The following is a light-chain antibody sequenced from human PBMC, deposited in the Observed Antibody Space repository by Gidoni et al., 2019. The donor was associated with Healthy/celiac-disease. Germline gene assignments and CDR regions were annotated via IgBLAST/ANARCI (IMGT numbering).Light chain of an antibody. J-gene: IGLJ1*01. V-gene: IGLV2-14*03. Sequence: QSALTQPASVSGSPGQSITISCTGTSSDVGGYNYVSWYQQHPGKAPKLMIYDVSDRPSGVSERFSGSKSGYTASLTISGLQAEDEADYSCSSYTSSSTYVFGTGTKVTVL. CDR3: SSYTSSSTYV. CDR1: SSDVGGYNY. CDR2: DVS.